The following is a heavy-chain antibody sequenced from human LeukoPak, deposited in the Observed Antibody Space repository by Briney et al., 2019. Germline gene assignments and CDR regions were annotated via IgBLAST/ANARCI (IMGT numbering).Heavy chain of an antibody. V-gene: IGHV4-34*01. CDR2: MHYSGAT. CDR1: GGSFSRYY. J-gene: IGHJ2*01. Sequence: SETLSLTCAISGGSFSRYYWTWLREAPGKGLEWIGEMHYSGATSYKPSLRGRVTISRGTSENQLSLEVTSVTAADTAGYYCARGILGLYYFDVWGRGIPVTVSS. CDR3: ARGILGLYYFDV. D-gene: IGHD3-16*01.